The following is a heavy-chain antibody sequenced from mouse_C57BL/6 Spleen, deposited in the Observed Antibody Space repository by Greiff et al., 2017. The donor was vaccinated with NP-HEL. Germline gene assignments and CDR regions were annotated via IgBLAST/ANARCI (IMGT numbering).Heavy chain of an antibody. V-gene: IGHV5-15*01. J-gene: IGHJ4*01. CDR2: ISNLAYSI. CDR1: GFTFSDYG. CDR3: ARGYYGYEDAMDY. Sequence: EVMLVESGGGLVQPGGSLKLSCAASGFTFSDYGMAWVRQAPRKGPEWVAFISNLAYSIYYADTVTGRFTISRENAKNTLYLEMSSLRSEDTAMYYCARGYYGYEDAMDYWGQGTSVTVSS. D-gene: IGHD2-2*01.